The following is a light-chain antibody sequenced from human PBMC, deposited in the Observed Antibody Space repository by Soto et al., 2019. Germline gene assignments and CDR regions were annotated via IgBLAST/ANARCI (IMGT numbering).Light chain of an antibody. CDR1: QSVYSSC. CDR2: DAS. J-gene: IGKJ1*01. CDR3: HQYDSSPST. Sequence: EIMLTQSPGTLSLSLGERATLSCRASQSVYSSCLAWYQQRAGQAPMLLFYDASIMATGIPARFSGSGSGTDFSLTISRLEPDDFAVYYCHQYDSSPSTFGQGTKVEIK. V-gene: IGKV3-20*01.